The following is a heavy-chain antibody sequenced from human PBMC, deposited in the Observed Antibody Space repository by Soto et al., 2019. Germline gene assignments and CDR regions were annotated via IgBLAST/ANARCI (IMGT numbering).Heavy chain of an antibody. J-gene: IGHJ5*02. CDR1: GYTFTSYG. CDR2: ISAYNGNT. Sequence: AAVKVSCKASGYTFTSYGISWVRQAPGQGLEWMGWISAYNGNTNYAQKLQGRVTMTTDTSTSTAYMELRSLRSDDTAMYYCARDQVRYCSGGSRVLFDLSSQRTLVIV. CDR3: ARDQVRYCSGGSRVLFDL. D-gene: IGHD2-15*01. V-gene: IGHV1-18*01.